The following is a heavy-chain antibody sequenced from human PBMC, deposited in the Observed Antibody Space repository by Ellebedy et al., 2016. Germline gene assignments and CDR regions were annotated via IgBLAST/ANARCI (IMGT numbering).Heavy chain of an antibody. D-gene: IGHD6-19*01. CDR1: GFTFSSYG. J-gene: IGHJ4*02. CDR3: ARDRSSGWYYFDH. Sequence: GESLKISCAASGFTFSSYGMHWVRQAPGKGLEWVAVIWYDGSNKYYADSVKGRFTISRDNSKNTLYLQMNSLRAEDTAVYYCARDRSSGWYYFDHWGQGALVTVSS. CDR2: IWYDGSNK. V-gene: IGHV3-33*01.